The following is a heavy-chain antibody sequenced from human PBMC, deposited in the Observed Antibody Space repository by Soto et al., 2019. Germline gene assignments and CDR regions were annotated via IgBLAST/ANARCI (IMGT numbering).Heavy chain of an antibody. Sequence: ASVKVSCKPSGATFSGNFFHWVRQAPGQGLEWMGWINPDNGDTNYAQKFQDRVTMTRDTSISTAYMDLSRLRSDDTAVYFCTRDRSGANFHYWGQGNLFNIS. V-gene: IGHV1-2*02. CDR1: GATFSGNF. CDR3: TRDRSGANFHY. J-gene: IGHJ4*02. D-gene: IGHD3-10*01. CDR2: INPDNGDT.